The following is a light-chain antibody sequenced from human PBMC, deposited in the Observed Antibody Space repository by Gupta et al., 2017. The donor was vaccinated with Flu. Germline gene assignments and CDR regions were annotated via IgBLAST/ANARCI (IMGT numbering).Light chain of an antibody. CDR1: SNDIGRYNY. V-gene: IGLV2-14*01. J-gene: IGLJ2*01. CDR2: EVT. Sequence: HSALTQPASVSVSPGQSITIFCTGISNDIGRYNYVSWYQHHPGKAPKLIIYEVTDRPSGISDRFSGSKSGNTASLTISGLQADDGAHYYCCSFTSTSTPLVFGGGTKLTVL. CDR3: CSFTSTSTPLV.